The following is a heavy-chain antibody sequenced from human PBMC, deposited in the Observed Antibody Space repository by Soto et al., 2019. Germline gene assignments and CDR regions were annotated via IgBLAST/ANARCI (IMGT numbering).Heavy chain of an antibody. V-gene: IGHV3-15*07. CDR3: TTLGPS. Sequence: GGAPKPSLATPGFPFQDAWMEWVRQVPGKGLEWVGHVKTKTDGETTDYAAFVKGRFSISRDDSTNTLYLQMTSLENDDTAMYYCTTLGPSWGQGTLVTVSS. CDR2: VKTKTDGETT. J-gene: IGHJ5*02. CDR1: GFPFQDAW.